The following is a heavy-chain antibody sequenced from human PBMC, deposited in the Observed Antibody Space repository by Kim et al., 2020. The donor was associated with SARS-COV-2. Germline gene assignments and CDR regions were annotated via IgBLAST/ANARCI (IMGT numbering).Heavy chain of an antibody. V-gene: IGHV4-39*01. Sequence: SETLSLTCSVSGASSSTSSFYWAWIRQPAGKGLEWIGTIYYSGSTYYNPSLKSRVTISVDTSKNQFFLKVESVTAADTGVYYCARTSDNSGYYRPRDAFDIWGQGTMVTVSS. J-gene: IGHJ3*02. CDR1: GASSSTSSFY. CDR2: IYYSGST. CDR3: ARTSDNSGYYRPRDAFDI. D-gene: IGHD3-22*01.